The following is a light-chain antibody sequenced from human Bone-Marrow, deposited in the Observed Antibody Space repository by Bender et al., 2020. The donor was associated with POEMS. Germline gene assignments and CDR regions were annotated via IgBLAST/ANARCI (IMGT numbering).Light chain of an antibody. CDR2: DDS. Sequence: SYVLTQPPSVSVAPGQTATLTCGGDNIVTKSVDWYQQKPGQAPVLVVYDDSDRPSGIPERFSGSNSGNTATLTISRVEAGDGADYYCQLWDSARDLWVFGGGTKLTVL. J-gene: IGLJ3*02. CDR1: NIVTKS. V-gene: IGLV3-21*02. CDR3: QLWDSARDLWV.